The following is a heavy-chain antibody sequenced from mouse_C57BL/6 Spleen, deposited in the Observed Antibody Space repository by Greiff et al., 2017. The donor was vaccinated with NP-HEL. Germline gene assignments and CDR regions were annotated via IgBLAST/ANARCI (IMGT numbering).Heavy chain of an antibody. Sequence: QVQLQQSGPGLVQPSQCLSITCTVSGFSLTSYGVHWVRQSPGKGLEWLGVIWSGGSTDYNAAFISRLSISTDNSKSQVFFKMNNLQADDTAIYYCARNSYYSNVHWFDYWGQGTTLTVSS. V-gene: IGHV2-2*01. CDR2: IWSGGST. J-gene: IGHJ2*01. CDR3: ARNSYYSNVHWFDY. CDR1: GFSLTSYG. D-gene: IGHD2-5*01.